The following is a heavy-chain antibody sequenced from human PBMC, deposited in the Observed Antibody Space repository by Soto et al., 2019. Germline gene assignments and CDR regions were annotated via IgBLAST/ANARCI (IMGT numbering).Heavy chain of an antibody. CDR1: GGSISSGGYS. CDR3: AAGGGLPRYY. J-gene: IGHJ4*02. Sequence: QLQLQESGSGLVKPSQTLSLTCAVSGGSISSGGYSWSWIRQPPGKGLEWIGYIYHSGSTYYNPSLKGRVTISGDTSKNQFSLKLSSVTAADTAVYYCAAGGGLPRYYWGQGTLVTVSS. V-gene: IGHV4-30-2*01. CDR2: IYHSGST. D-gene: IGHD5-12*01.